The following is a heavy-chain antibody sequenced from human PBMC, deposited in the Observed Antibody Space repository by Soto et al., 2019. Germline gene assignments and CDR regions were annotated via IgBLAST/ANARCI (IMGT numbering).Heavy chain of an antibody. CDR3: ARTTGYSSSWDFDY. CDR2: IYYSGST. V-gene: IGHV4-31*03. D-gene: IGHD6-13*01. J-gene: IGHJ4*02. CDR1: GGSISSGGYY. Sequence: SETLSLTCTVSGGSISSGGYYWSWIRQHPGKGLEWIGYIYYSGSTYYNPSLKSRVTISVDTSKNQFSLKLSSVTAADTAVYYCARTTGYSSSWDFDYWGQGTLVTVSS.